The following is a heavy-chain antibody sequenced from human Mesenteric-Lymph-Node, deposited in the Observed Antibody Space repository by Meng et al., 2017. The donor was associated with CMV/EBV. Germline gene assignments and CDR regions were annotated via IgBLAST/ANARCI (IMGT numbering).Heavy chain of an antibody. Sequence: GESLKISCAASGFTFSSYWMHWVRQAPGKGLVWVPHINTDGRSTGYADSVKGRFTISRDNAKNTLYLQMNSLRVEDTAVYYCARVGYDFWSGSQNWFDPWGQGTLVTVSS. CDR1: GFTFSSYW. J-gene: IGHJ5*02. CDR3: ARVGYDFWSGSQNWFDP. V-gene: IGHV3-74*01. D-gene: IGHD3-3*01. CDR2: INTDGRST.